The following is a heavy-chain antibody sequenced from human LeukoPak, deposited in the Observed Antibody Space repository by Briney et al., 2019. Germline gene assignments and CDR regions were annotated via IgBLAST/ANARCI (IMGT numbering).Heavy chain of an antibody. J-gene: IGHJ3*02. CDR2: INPSRGST. CDR3: AREHHDSSRDAFDI. CDR1: GYTFTCYY. Sequence: ASVKVSCKASGYTFTCYYLRWVRQAPGQGLEWTGIINPSRGSTSYAQKFQGRVTMTRDTSTSTVYMELSSLRSEDTAVYYCAREHHDSSRDAFDIWGQGTMVTVSS. V-gene: IGHV1-46*01. D-gene: IGHD6-19*01.